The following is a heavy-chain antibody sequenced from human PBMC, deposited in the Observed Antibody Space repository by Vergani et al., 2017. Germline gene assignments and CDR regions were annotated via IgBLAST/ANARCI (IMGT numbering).Heavy chain of an antibody. J-gene: IGHJ5*02. Sequence: QVQLQESGPGLVKPSETLSLTCTVSGGSISSYYWSWIRQPPGKGLEWIGYIYYSGSTNYNPSLKSRVTISVDTSKNQFSLNLGSVTAADTAVYYCAGEAVAGTFSWFDPWGQGTLVTVSS. D-gene: IGHD6-19*01. V-gene: IGHV4-59*01. CDR3: AGEAVAGTFSWFDP. CDR2: IYYSGST. CDR1: GGSISSYY.